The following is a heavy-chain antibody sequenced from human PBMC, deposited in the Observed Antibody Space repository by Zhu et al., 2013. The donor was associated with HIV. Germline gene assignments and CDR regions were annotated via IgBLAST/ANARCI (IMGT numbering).Heavy chain of an antibody. D-gene: IGHD3-3*01. J-gene: IGHJ4*02. Sequence: QAQLVQSGAEVKKPGASVNVSCQASGYSFTHYGIIWVRQAPGQGLEWMGWINTNNHNTKYAQKFQGRVTMTTDTSTSTAYMELRSLRSDDTAVYYCARDGISYDFWSGPPGYFDYWGQGTLVTVSS. CDR3: ARDGISYDFWSGPPGYFDY. CDR2: INTNNHNT. V-gene: IGHV1-18*01. CDR1: GYSFTHYG.